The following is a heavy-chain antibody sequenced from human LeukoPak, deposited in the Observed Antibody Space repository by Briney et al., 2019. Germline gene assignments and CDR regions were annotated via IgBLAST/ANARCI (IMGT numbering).Heavy chain of an antibody. CDR3: ARLDSGPSWY. Sequence: SETLSLTCTVSGYPMSSGYYWGWIRQPPGKGLQWIGSIFHSGNSYYNPSLKSRVTISVDTSKNQFSLKVNSVTAADTAVYYCARLDSGPSWYWGQGTLVTVSS. CDR2: IFHSGNS. V-gene: IGHV4-38-2*02. J-gene: IGHJ4*02. CDR1: GYPMSSGYY. D-gene: IGHD1-26*01.